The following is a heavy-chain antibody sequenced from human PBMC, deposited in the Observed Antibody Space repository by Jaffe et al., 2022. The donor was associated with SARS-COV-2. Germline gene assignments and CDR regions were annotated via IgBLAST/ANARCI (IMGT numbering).Heavy chain of an antibody. J-gene: IGHJ4*02. CDR2: INGEGRIT. V-gene: IGHV3-74*01. Sequence: EVQLVESGGGLVQPGESLRLSCAASGFTFRSHWMYWVRQAPGKGLMWVSRINGEGRITNYADSVKGRFTISRDNAKSTLYLQMNSLRVEDTAVYFCARGGENDYFEYWGQGTLVTVSS. D-gene: IGHD3-16*01. CDR3: ARGGENDYFEY. CDR1: GFTFRSHW.